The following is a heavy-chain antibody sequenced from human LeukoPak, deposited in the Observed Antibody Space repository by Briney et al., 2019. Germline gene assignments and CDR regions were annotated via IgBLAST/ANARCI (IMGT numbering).Heavy chain of an antibody. D-gene: IGHD4-17*01. CDR3: AKDNREVTTNWFDP. J-gene: IGHJ5*02. CDR1: GFTFSSYA. CDR2: INSDGSWT. V-gene: IGHV3-74*01. Sequence: PGGSLRLSCAASGFTFSSYAMHWVRQAPGKGLVWVSHINSDGSWTSYADSVKGRFTISKDNAKNTVYLQMNSLRAEDTAVYYCAKDNREVTTNWFDPWGQGTLVTVSS.